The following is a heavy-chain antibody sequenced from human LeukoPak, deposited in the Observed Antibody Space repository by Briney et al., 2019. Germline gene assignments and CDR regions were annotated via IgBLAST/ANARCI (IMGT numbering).Heavy chain of an antibody. J-gene: IGHJ5*02. CDR1: GDSLTSGGFY. D-gene: IGHD4/OR15-4a*01. CDR2: VYYSGTT. CDR3: ARRDYAAWFDP. Sequence: SETLSLTCNVSGDSLTSGGFYCAWIRQSPGKGLEWIGNVYYSGTTQYNPSLKGRVTISMDMSKNQFSLNLNSVSVTDTAIYYCARRDYAAWFDPWGQGTLVTVSS. V-gene: IGHV4-39*01.